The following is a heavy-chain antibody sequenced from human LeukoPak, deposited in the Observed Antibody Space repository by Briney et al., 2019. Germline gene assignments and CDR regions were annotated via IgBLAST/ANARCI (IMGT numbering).Heavy chain of an antibody. J-gene: IGHJ3*02. Sequence: SVKVSCKASGGTCSSYTISWVRQAPGQGLEWMGRIIPILGIANYAQKFQGRVTITADKSTSTAYMELSSLRSEDTAVYYCAGHHEMADAFDIWVQGTMVTVSS. CDR2: IIPILGIA. D-gene: IGHD5-24*01. CDR1: GGTCSSYT. CDR3: AGHHEMADAFDI. V-gene: IGHV1-69*02.